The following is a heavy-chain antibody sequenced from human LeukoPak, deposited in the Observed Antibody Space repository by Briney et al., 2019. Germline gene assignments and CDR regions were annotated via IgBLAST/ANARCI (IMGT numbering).Heavy chain of an antibody. CDR1: GGSISSDGYS. D-gene: IGHD4-23*01. V-gene: IGHV4-30-2*01. CDR3: ARIRGFYFDY. Sequence: PSQTLSLTCAVSGGSISSDGYSWTWIRQPPGKGLEWIGSIFHGGSTYYNPSLKSRVTMSVDRSKNRFSLTLTSVTAADTAVYFCARIRGFYFDYWGQGTLVTVSS. J-gene: IGHJ4*02. CDR2: IFHGGST.